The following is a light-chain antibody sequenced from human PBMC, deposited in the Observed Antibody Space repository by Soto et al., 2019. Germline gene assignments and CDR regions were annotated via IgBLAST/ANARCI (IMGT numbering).Light chain of an antibody. CDR2: DNT. Sequence: QPVLTQPPSVSGAPGQRVTISCTGSSSNVGADYDVHWYQQLPGAAPKLLISDNTNRPSGVPDRFSGSRSGTSASLAITGLQAEDEADYYCCSFAGTTTLVVFGAGTKFTVL. J-gene: IGLJ1*01. V-gene: IGLV1-40*01. CDR1: SSNVGADYD. CDR3: CSFAGTTTLVV.